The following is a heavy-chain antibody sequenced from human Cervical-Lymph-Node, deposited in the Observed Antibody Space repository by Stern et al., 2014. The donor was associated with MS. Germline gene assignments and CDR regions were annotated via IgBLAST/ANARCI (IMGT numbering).Heavy chain of an antibody. V-gene: IGHV1-69*01. Sequence: VHLVESGADVKKPGSSVKVSCTASGDTFINFGISWVRQAPGQGLEWMGGVIPLFGTTEYAQKFQGRVTISADESATTVYMELSGLRSEDTAVYYCARDNDDNGMDVWGQGTTVTVTS. D-gene: IGHD1-1*01. J-gene: IGHJ6*02. CDR1: GDTFINFG. CDR3: ARDNDDNGMDV. CDR2: VIPLFGTT.